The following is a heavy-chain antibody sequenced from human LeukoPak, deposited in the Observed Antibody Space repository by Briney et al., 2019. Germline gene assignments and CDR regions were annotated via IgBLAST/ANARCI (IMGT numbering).Heavy chain of an antibody. D-gene: IGHD3-16*01. CDR1: GFTFSRYS. CDR2: INSGSNAK. V-gene: IGHV3-48*04. Sequence: PGGSLGLSCAASGFTFSRYSMNWVRQAPGKGLEWVSYINSGSNAKYYADSVKGRFTISRDNTKNSLFLQMNSLRAEDTALYYCAREPVAGVNDAFDIWGQGTMVTVSS. CDR3: AREPVAGVNDAFDI. J-gene: IGHJ3*02.